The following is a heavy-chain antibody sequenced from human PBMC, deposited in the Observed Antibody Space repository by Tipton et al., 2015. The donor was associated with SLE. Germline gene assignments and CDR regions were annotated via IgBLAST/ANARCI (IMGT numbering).Heavy chain of an antibody. J-gene: IGHJ6*02. CDR2: IIALFGTP. CDR3: ARDRAVTTSGHSYYYYGMDV. CDR1: GGSFYNHA. Sequence: QSGAEVKKPGSSVRVSCKASGGSFYNHAISWVRQAPGQGLEWMGGIIALFGTPNYAQKFQGRVTITADESTSTAYMELSSLRSEDTAVYYCARDRAVTTSGHSYYYYGMDVWGQGTTVTVSS. D-gene: IGHD4-17*01. V-gene: IGHV1-69*01.